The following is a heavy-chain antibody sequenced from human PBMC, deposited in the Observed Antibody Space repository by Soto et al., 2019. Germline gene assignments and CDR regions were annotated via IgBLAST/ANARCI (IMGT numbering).Heavy chain of an antibody. J-gene: IGHJ3*02. CDR1: GGSISSSSYY. D-gene: IGHD2-2*03. Sequence: QLQLQESGPGLVKPSETLSLTCTVSGGSISSSSYYWGWIRQPPGKGLEWIGSIYYSGSTYYNPSLKSRVTISVDTSHPQFSRKLSSVTAAYTAVYYCERHGFRPMRTFDIWGQGTMVTVSS. V-gene: IGHV4-39*01. CDR2: IYYSGST. CDR3: ERHGFRPMRTFDI.